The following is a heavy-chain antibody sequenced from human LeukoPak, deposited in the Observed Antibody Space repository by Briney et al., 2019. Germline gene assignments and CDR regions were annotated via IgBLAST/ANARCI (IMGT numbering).Heavy chain of an antibody. D-gene: IGHD3-9*01. V-gene: IGHV4-59*01. CDR2: IYYSGST. Sequence: SETLSLTCTVSGGSIRSYYWSWIRQPPGKGLEWIGYIYYSGSTNYNPSLKSRVTISVDTSKNQFSLKLSSVTAADTAVYYCARTRGYYDILTGYYTPHQFDYWGQGTLVTVSS. CDR1: GGSIRSYY. J-gene: IGHJ4*02. CDR3: ARTRGYYDILTGYYTPHQFDY.